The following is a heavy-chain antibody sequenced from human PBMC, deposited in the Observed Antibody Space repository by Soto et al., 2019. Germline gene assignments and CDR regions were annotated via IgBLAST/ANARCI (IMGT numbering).Heavy chain of an antibody. CDR1: GFTFSNYA. CDR2: ITASGGNT. V-gene: IGHV3-23*01. D-gene: IGHD3-22*01. Sequence: DVQLLESGGGLVQPGGSLRLSCAASGFTFSNYAMTWVRQAPGRGLEWVSDITASGGNTYHVDSVKGRFTISRDNSKNTLYLQMNSLRAEDTAVYYCAKGYDNSGSVRGLGMDVWGQGTTVTVSS. J-gene: IGHJ6*02. CDR3: AKGYDNSGSVRGLGMDV.